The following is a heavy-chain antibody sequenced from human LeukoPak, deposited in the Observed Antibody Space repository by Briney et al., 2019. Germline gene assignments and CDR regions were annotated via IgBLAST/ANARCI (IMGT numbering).Heavy chain of an antibody. CDR2: ISSSGSTI. J-gene: IGHJ6*03. V-gene: IGHV3-48*03. CDR3: AKDRRPNASGSSSGYMDV. D-gene: IGHD3-10*01. CDR1: GFTFSSYE. Sequence: GGSLRLSCAASGFTFSSYEMNWVRQAPGKGLEWVSYISSSGSTIYYADSVKGRFTISRDNSKNTLFLQMNSLRGDDTAVYYCAKDRRPNASGSSSGYMDVWGKGTTGTVSS.